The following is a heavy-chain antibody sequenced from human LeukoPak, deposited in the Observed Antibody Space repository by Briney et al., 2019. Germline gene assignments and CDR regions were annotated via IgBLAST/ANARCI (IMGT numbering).Heavy chain of an antibody. J-gene: IGHJ6*02. Sequence: QPGGSLRLSCAASGFTFSSYGMHWVRQAPGKGLEWVAVISYDGSNKYYADSVKGRFTISRDNSKNTLYLQMNSLRAEDTAVYYCARHPFWSGYWYYYYYGMDVWGQGTTVTVSS. D-gene: IGHD3-3*01. CDR2: ISYDGSNK. CDR1: GFTFSSYG. CDR3: ARHPFWSGYWYYYYYGMDV. V-gene: IGHV3-30*03.